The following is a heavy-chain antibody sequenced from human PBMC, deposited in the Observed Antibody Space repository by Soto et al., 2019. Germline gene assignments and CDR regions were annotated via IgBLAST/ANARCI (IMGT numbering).Heavy chain of an antibody. CDR2: IWYDGSNK. CDR1: GFAFSSYG. D-gene: IGHD3-10*01. J-gene: IGHJ5*02. V-gene: IGHV3-33*06. Sequence: GGSLRLSCAASGFAFSSYGMHWVRQAPGKGLEWVAVIWYDGSNKYYADSVKGRFTISRDNSKNTLYLQMTNLRAEGAAIYFCAKDLRPGLVVPTKSGFDPWGQGTRVTVSS. CDR3: AKDLRPGLVVPTKSGFDP.